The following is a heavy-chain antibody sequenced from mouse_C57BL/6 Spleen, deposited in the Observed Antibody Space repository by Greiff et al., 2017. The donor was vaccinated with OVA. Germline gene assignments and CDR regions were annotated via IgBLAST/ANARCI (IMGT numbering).Heavy chain of an antibody. D-gene: IGHD2-4*01. V-gene: IGHV1-26*01. CDR1: GFTFTDYY. Sequence: VQLLQSGPGLVKPGASVKISCTASGFTFTDYYMNWVNQSHGKSLEWIGDINYYNGSTNYNQTLKGRATFTVDKSYNTVYLEIRSLTAEDSAVYYCASGMNCDLDDWGQGTSVTVSS. CDR2: INYYNGST. CDR3: ASGMNCDLDD. J-gene: IGHJ4*01.